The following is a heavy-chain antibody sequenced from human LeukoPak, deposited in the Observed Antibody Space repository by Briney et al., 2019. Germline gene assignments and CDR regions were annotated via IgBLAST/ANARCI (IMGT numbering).Heavy chain of an antibody. CDR1: GGSISSYY. J-gene: IGHJ4*02. CDR2: IYYSGST. CDR3: AREDCSSTSCYIDY. V-gene: IGHV4-59*01. Sequence: PSETLSLTCTVSGGSISSYYWSWLRQPPGKGLEWIGYIYYSGSTNYNPSLKSRVTISVDTSKNQFSLKLSSVTAADTAVYYCAREDCSSTSCYIDYWGQGTLVTVSS. D-gene: IGHD2-2*01.